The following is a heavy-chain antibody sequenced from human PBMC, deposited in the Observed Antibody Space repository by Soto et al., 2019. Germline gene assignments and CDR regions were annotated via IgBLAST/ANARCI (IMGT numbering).Heavy chain of an antibody. CDR3: ARDRRRDGYNWGQDYYYYYGMDV. D-gene: IGHD5-12*01. CDR1: GYTFTGYY. V-gene: IGHV1-2*04. CDR2: INPNSGGT. J-gene: IGHJ6*02. Sequence: ASVKVSCKASGYTFTGYYMNWVRQAPGQGLEWMGWINPNSGGTNYAQKFQGWVTMTRDTSISTAYMELSRLRSDDTAVYYCARDRRRDGYNWGQDYYYYYGMDVWGQGATVTVSS.